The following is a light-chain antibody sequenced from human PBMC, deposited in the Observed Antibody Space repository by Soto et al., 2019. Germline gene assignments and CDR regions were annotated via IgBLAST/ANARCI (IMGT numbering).Light chain of an antibody. Sequence: EIVLTQSPATLSLSPGERATLSSRASQSVSSYLAWYQQKPGQAPRLLIYDASNRATGIPARFSGSGSGTDFTLTISILEPVDFAIYYCQQRSNWPLTFGGGTKVEIK. CDR1: QSVSSY. CDR3: QQRSNWPLT. CDR2: DAS. J-gene: IGKJ4*01. V-gene: IGKV3-11*01.